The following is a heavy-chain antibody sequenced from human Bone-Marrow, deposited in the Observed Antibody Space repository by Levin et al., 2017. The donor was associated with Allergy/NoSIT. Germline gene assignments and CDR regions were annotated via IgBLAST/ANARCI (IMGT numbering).Heavy chain of an antibody. J-gene: IGHJ5*02. CDR3: ATGQGHLVGPP. CDR1: GDTFSSYD. Sequence: ASVKVSCKASGDTFSSYDINWVRQASGQGLEWMGWMNPNSGNTVYAKKFQGSVTMTRNTSISTAYMDLSSLRSDDTATYYCATGQGHLVGPPWGQGTLVTVSA. CDR2: MNPNSGNT. D-gene: IGHD6-6*01. V-gene: IGHV1-8*01.